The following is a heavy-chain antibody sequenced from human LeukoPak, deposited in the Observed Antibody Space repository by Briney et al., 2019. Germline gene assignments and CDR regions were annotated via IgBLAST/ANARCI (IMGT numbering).Heavy chain of an antibody. CDR3: AKDVVPAAMPYYYYYMDV. J-gene: IGHJ6*03. CDR1: GFTFSSYA. CDR2: FSGSGGST. D-gene: IGHD2-2*01. V-gene: IGHV3-23*01. Sequence: LAGRSLRLSCAASGFTFSSYAMSWVRQAPGKGLECISGFSGSGGSTYYADSVKGRFTISRDNSKNTLYLQMNSLRAEDTAVYYCAKDVVPAAMPYYYYYMDVWGKGTTVTISS.